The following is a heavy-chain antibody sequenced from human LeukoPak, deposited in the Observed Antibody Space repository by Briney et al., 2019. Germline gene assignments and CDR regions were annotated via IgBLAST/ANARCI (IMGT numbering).Heavy chain of an antibody. J-gene: IGHJ1*01. V-gene: IGHV1-18*01. CDR2: ISAYNGNT. D-gene: IGHD3-22*01. Sequence: GASVKVSFKASGYTFTSYGISWVRQAPGQGLEWMGWISAYNGNTNYAQKLQGRVTMTTDTSTSTAYMELRSLRSDDTAVYYCARPTYDSSDYEYFQHWGQGTLVTVSS. CDR3: ARPTYDSSDYEYFQH. CDR1: GYTFTSYG.